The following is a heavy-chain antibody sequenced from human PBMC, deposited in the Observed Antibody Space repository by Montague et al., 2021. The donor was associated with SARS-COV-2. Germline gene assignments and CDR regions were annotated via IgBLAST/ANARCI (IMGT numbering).Heavy chain of an antibody. CDR3: ARGFPRRLQFDPYFDY. D-gene: IGHD5-24*01. J-gene: IGHJ4*02. CDR1: GGSFRGYY. Sequence: SETLSLTCAVYGGSFRGYYWSWIRQPPGKGLEWIVEINHSGNTHYTPSLKSRVAISVDTSKNQFSLKLSSVLAADTTVYYCARGFPRRLQFDPYFDYWGQGTLVAVSS. CDR2: INHSGNT. V-gene: IGHV4-34*01.